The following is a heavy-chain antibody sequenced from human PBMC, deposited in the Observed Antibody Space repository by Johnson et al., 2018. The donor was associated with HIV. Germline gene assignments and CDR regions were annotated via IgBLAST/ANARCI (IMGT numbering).Heavy chain of an antibody. D-gene: IGHD3-3*01. CDR3: AKFASKNLWSGYSTSDAFDI. J-gene: IGHJ3*02. Sequence: MQLVESGGGVVQPGRSLRLSCAVSGFTFNNYPMHWVRQAPGKGLEWVEVISYDGSDKYYAASVKGRFTISRDNAKNSLYLELNSLRAEDTSVYYCAKFASKNLWSGYSTSDAFDIWGQGTVVTVSS. CDR1: GFTFNNYP. V-gene: IGHV3-30*04. CDR2: ISYDGSDK.